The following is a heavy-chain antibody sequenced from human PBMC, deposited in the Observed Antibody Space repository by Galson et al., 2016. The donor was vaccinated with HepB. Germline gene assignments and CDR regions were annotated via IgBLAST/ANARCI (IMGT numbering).Heavy chain of an antibody. CDR1: GYRFIGYW. CDR2: IDPSGSTP. J-gene: IGHJ4*02. Sequence: QSGAEVKKPGESLRTSCKGSGYRFIGYWISWVRQKPGKGLEWMGRIDPSGSTPKYSPSFQGHVTISADTSISTAYLQWRSLEASDTAMYYCVRGAIVDFWGPGTLITVSS. V-gene: IGHV5-10-1*01. CDR3: VRGAIVDF. D-gene: IGHD1-26*01.